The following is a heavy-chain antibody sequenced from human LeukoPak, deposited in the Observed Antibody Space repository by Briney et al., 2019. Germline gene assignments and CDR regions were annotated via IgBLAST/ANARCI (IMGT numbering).Heavy chain of an antibody. CDR1: GYTFTVYY. CDR2: INPNSGGT. CDR3: ARSDSSGLRPNDY. D-gene: IGHD3-22*01. V-gene: IGHV1-2*02. Sequence: GASVTVSFTASGYTFTVYYMHWVRQAPGQGLEWMGWINPNSGGTNYSQQFQGRVTITRDTSISTAYMELSRRRSDDTGVDYCARSDSSGLRPNDYWGQGPLVTVSS. J-gene: IGHJ4*02.